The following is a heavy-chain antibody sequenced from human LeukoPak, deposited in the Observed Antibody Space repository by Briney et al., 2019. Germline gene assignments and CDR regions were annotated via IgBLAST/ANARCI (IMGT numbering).Heavy chain of an antibody. CDR2: INHSGST. D-gene: IGHD3-22*01. Sequence: PSETLSLTCAVYGGSFSGYYWSWIRQPPGKGLEWIGEINHSGSTNYNPSLKSRVTISVDTSKNQFSLKLSSVTAADTAVYYCARADSSGYYDYYYYMDVWGKGTTVTVSS. CDR1: GGSFSGYY. V-gene: IGHV4-34*01. CDR3: ARADSSGYYDYYYYMDV. J-gene: IGHJ6*03.